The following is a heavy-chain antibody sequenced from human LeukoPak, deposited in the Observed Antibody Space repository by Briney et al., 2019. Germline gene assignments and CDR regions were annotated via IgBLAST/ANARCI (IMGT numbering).Heavy chain of an antibody. Sequence: GGSLRLSCAASGFTFSSYGMHWVRQAPGKGLEWVAFIRYDGSNKYYADSVKGRFTISRDNSKNTLYLQMNILRAEDTAVYYCAKAGEKQYSSSWFDYWGQGTLVTVSS. CDR2: IRYDGSNK. J-gene: IGHJ4*02. V-gene: IGHV3-30*02. CDR3: AKAGEKQYSSSWFDY. D-gene: IGHD6-13*01. CDR1: GFTFSSYG.